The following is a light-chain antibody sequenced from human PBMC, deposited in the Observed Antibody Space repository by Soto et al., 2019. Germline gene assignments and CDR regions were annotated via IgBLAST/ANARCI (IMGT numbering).Light chain of an antibody. CDR3: SSYTTSTTRV. J-gene: IGLJ3*02. CDR2: DVT. Sequence: QSVLTQPASVSGSPGQSIIISCTGTSSDIGVYDFVSWYQQHPGRAPKLLIYDVTNRPSGISDRFSGSKSGNTASLTISGLQPEDEADYYCSSYTTSTTRVFGGGTKVTVL. CDR1: SSDIGVYDF. V-gene: IGLV2-14*01.